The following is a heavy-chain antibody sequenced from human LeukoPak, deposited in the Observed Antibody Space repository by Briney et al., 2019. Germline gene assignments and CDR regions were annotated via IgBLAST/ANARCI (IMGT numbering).Heavy chain of an antibody. D-gene: IGHD1-14*01. V-gene: IGHV4-4*02. J-gene: IGHJ4*02. CDR3: AKHRNLYYFDH. Sequence: PSETLSLTCAVSGGSISSNNWWSWVRQPPGKGLEWIGEIYHHGATNYNPSLKSRVTLSVDKSKNQCSLKLSSVTAADTAVFYCAKHRNLYYFDHWGQGTLVTVSS. CDR2: IYHHGAT. CDR1: GGSISSNNW.